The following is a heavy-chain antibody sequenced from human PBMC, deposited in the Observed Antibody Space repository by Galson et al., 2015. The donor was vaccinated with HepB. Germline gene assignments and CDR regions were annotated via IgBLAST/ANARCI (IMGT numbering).Heavy chain of an antibody. Sequence: SLRLSCAASGFTFSNYAMRWARQAPGTGLEWVSTVTASGSGSYYADSVKGRFTISRDNSKDTLYLQMNSLRADDTAVYYCAKGVDGSFDYWGQGTLVTVSS. CDR3: AKGVDGSFDY. CDR2: VTASGSGS. V-gene: IGHV3-23*01. D-gene: IGHD3-10*01. CDR1: GFTFSNYA. J-gene: IGHJ4*02.